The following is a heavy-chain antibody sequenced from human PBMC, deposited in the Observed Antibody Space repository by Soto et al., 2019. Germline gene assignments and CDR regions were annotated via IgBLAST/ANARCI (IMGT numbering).Heavy chain of an antibody. V-gene: IGHV4-34*01. CDR1: GGSFSGYY. Sequence: QVQLQQWGAGLLKPSETLSLTCAVYGGSFSGYYWSWIRQPPGKGLEWIGEINRSGRTNYNPSLKSRVTISVDKSKNQLSLKLSSVTAADTAVYYCAREVSLSIDYWGQGTLVTVSS. D-gene: IGHD3-16*02. J-gene: IGHJ4*02. CDR2: INRSGRT. CDR3: AREVSLSIDY.